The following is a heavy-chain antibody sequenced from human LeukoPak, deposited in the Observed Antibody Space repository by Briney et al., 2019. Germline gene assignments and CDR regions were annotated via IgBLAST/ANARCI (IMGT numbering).Heavy chain of an antibody. V-gene: IGHV4-30-4*01. CDR2: IYYSGST. Sequence: PSETLSLTCTVSGGSISSGDYYWSWIRQPPGKGLEWIGYIYYSGSTYYNPSLKSRVIISVDTSKNQFSLKLSSVTAADTAVYYCARDSGGHYYFDYWGQGTLVTVSS. CDR3: ARDSGGHYYFDY. D-gene: IGHD3-10*01. J-gene: IGHJ4*02. CDR1: GGSISSGDYY.